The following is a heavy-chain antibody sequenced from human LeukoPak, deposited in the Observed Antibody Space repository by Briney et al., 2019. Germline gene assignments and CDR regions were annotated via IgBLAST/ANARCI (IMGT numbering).Heavy chain of an antibody. J-gene: IGHJ1*01. V-gene: IGHV3-30-3*01. Sequence: GGSLRLSCAASGFTFSSYAMHWVRQAPGKGLEWVAVISYDGSNKYYADSVKGRFTISRDNSKNTLYLQMNSLRVEDTAVYYCARDRVAVAAAAEYFQHWGQGTLVTVSS. D-gene: IGHD6-19*01. CDR3: ARDRVAVAAAAEYFQH. CDR1: GFTFSSYA. CDR2: ISYDGSNK.